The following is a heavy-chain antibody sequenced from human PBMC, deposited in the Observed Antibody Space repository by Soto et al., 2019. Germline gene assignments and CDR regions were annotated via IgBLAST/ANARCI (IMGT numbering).Heavy chain of an antibody. J-gene: IGHJ3*02. D-gene: IGHD1-26*01. CDR2: IYYSGTT. CDR3: ARGRGGTYDAFDI. V-gene: IGHV4-59*01. Sequence: PSETLSLTCPVSSGSIGTYFWSWIRQPPGKGLEWIGYIYYSGTTNYNPSLKSRVTIFLDTSKNQFSLRLSSVTAADTAVYYCARGRGGTYDAFDIWGQGTLVTVS. CDR1: SGSIGTYF.